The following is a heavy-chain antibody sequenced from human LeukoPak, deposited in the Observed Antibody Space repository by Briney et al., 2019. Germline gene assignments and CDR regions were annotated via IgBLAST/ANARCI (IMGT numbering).Heavy chain of an antibody. CDR2: IYYSGST. J-gene: IGHJ6*03. V-gene: IGHV4-59*01. CDR3: ARGRRGTIFGVDTSNGYLCYHYYMDG. D-gene: IGHD3-3*01. Sequence: SETLSLTCTVSGGSISGYYWSWIRQPPGKGLEWIGYIYYSGSTNYNPSLKSRVTISVDTSKNQFSLKLSSVTAADTAVYYCARGRRGTIFGVDTSNGYLCYHYYMDGASKGTTVTVSS. CDR1: GGSISGYY.